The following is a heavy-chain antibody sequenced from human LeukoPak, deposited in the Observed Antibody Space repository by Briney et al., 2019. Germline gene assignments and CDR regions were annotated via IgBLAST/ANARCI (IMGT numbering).Heavy chain of an antibody. CDR3: ARHLPGQDIVVVPAVARGAFDI. CDR2: IYYSGST. D-gene: IGHD2-2*01. CDR1: GGSISSSSYF. Sequence: PSETLSLTCSVSGGSISSSSYFWGWIRQPPGEGLEWIGSIYYSGSTYYNPSLRSRVTVSVDTSNNQFSLKLSSVTAADTAVYYCARHLPGQDIVVVPAVARGAFDIWGQGTMVTVSS. V-gene: IGHV4-39*01. J-gene: IGHJ3*02.